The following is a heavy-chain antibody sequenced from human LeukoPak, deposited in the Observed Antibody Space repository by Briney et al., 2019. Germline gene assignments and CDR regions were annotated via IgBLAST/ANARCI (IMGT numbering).Heavy chain of an antibody. D-gene: IGHD3-22*01. J-gene: IGHJ6*03. CDR3: ARVTYYYDSSGSLYYYYMDV. CDR1: GYSFTSYW. V-gene: IGHV5-51*01. Sequence: GESLKISFKGAGYSFTSYWIGWVRQIPGKGLGLVGIIYPGDSDTIYSPSFQGQVTISADKSISTAYLQWSSLKASDTAMYYCARVTYYYDSSGSLYYYYMDVWGKGTTVTVSS. CDR2: IYPGDSDT.